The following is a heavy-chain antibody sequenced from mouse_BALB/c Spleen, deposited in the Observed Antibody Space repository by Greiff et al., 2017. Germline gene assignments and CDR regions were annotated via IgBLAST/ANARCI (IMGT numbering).Heavy chain of an antibody. CDR1: GFNIKDYY. J-gene: IGHJ3*01. V-gene: IGHV14-1*02. CDR3: ARGAITTVPWFAY. Sequence: VQLQQSGAELVRPGALVKLSCKASGFNIKDYYMNWVKQRPEQGLEWIGWIDPENGNTIYDPKFQGKASITADTSSNTAYLQLSSLTSEDTAVYYCARGAITTVPWFAYWGQGTLVTVSA. CDR2: IDPENGNT. D-gene: IGHD1-1*01.